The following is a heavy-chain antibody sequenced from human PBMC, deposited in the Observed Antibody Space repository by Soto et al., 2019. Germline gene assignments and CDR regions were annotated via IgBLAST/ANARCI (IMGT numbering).Heavy chain of an antibody. V-gene: IGHV1-8*01. D-gene: IGHD3-3*01. J-gene: IGHJ6*02. Sequence: GASVKVSCKASGYTFTNYDISWARQATGQGLEWMGWLNPKSGNTGYARKFQGRVTMTRNTSISTAYMELSSLRSDDTAVYYCARSRGYDFWSGYFHYYGMDVWGQGTSVTVSS. CDR3: ARSRGYDFWSGYFHYYGMDV. CDR2: LNPKSGNT. CDR1: GYTFTNYD.